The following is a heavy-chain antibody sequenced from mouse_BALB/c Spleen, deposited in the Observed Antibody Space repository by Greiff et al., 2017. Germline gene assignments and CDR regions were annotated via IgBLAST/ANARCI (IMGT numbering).Heavy chain of an antibody. V-gene: IGHV3-2*02. Sequence: EVKLVESGPGLVKPSQSLSLTCTVTGYSITSDYAWNWIRQFPGNKLEWMGYISYSGSTSYNPSLKSRISITRDTSKNQFFLQLNSVTTEDTATYYCARDGGYPLYAMDYWGQGTSVTVSS. CDR3: ARDGGYPLYAMDY. J-gene: IGHJ4*01. CDR2: ISYSGST. CDR1: GYSITSDYA. D-gene: IGHD2-2*01.